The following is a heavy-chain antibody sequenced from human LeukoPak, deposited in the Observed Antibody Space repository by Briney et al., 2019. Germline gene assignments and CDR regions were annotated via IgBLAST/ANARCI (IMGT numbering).Heavy chain of an antibody. CDR1: GGTSSSYA. V-gene: IGHV1-69*04. D-gene: IGHD3-22*01. CDR2: IIPILGIA. Sequence: GSSVKVSCKASGGTSSSYAISWVRQAPGQGLEWMGRIIPILGIANYAQKFQGRVTITADKSTSTAYMELSSLRSVDTAVYYCASGPYYYDSSGFFDYWGQGTLVTVSS. CDR3: ASGPYYYDSSGFFDY. J-gene: IGHJ4*02.